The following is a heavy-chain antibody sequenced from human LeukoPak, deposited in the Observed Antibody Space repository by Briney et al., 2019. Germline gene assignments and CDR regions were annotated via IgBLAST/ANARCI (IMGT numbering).Heavy chain of an antibody. D-gene: IGHD3-10*01. CDR1: GGSISSGSYY. J-gene: IGHJ4*02. CDR3: ARGTELLWFGRGFSFDY. V-gene: IGHV4-61*02. CDR2: IYTSGST. Sequence: SETLSLTCTVSGGSISSGSYYWSWIRQPAGKGLEWIGRIYTSGSTNYNPSLKSRVTISVDTSKNQFSLKLSSVTAADTAVYYCARGTELLWFGRGFSFDYWGQGTLVTVSS.